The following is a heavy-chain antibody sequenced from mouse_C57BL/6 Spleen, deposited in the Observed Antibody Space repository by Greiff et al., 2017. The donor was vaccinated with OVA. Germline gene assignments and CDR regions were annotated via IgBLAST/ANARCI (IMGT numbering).Heavy chain of an antibody. CDR1: GYTFTDYN. CDR2: INPNNGGT. CDR3: ARGLYYYGSSGFAY. V-gene: IGHV1-22*01. J-gene: IGHJ3*01. Sequence: VQLQQSGPELVKPGASVTMSCKASGYTFTDYNMHWVKQSHGKSLEWIGYINPNNGGTSYNQKFKGKATLTVNKSSSTAYMELRSLTSEDSAVYYCARGLYYYGSSGFAYWGQGALVTVSA. D-gene: IGHD1-1*01.